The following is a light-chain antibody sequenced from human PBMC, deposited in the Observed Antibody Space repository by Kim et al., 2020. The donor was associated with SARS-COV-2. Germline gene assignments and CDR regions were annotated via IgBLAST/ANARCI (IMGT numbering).Light chain of an antibody. CDR1: QSVSSY. CDR3: QQRSNWPLT. Sequence: LGPGERATLYCRASQSVSSYLAWYQQKPGQAPRLLIYDASNRATGIPARFSGSGSGTDFTLTISSLEPEDFAVYYCQQRSNWPLTFGGGTKVDIK. J-gene: IGKJ4*01. CDR2: DAS. V-gene: IGKV3-11*01.